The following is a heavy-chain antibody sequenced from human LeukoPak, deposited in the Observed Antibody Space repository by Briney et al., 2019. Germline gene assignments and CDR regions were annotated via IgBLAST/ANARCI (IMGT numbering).Heavy chain of an antibody. CDR1: GFTFSSYG. Sequence: GRSLRLSCAASGFTFSSYGMHWVRQAPGKGLEWVAVIWYDGSNKYYADSVKGRFTISRDNSKNTLYLQMNSLRAEDTAVYYCAKGGHYSPFDYWGLGTLVAVSS. J-gene: IGHJ4*02. D-gene: IGHD6-13*01. CDR2: IWYDGSNK. V-gene: IGHV3-33*06. CDR3: AKGGHYSPFDY.